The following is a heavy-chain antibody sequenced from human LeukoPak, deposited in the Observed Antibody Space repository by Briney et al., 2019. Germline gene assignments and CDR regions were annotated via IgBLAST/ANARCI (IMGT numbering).Heavy chain of an antibody. V-gene: IGHV3-23*01. CDR1: GFTFSSYA. Sequence: GGSLGLSCAASGFTFSSYAMSWVRQAPGKGLEWVSAISGSGGSTYYADSVKGRFTISRDNAKNSLYLQINSLRAEDTAVYYCAELGITMIGGVWGKGTTVTISS. CDR3: AELGITMIGGV. D-gene: IGHD3-10*02. CDR2: ISGSGGST. J-gene: IGHJ6*04.